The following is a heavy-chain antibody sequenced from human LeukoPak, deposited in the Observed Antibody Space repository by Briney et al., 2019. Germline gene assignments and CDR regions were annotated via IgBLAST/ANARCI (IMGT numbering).Heavy chain of an antibody. CDR2: INPSGGST. CDR1: GYTFTSYY. Sequence: ASVKVSCKASGYTFTSYYMHWVRQAPGQGLEWMGIINPSGGSTSYAQKFQGRVTMTRDTSTSTVYMELSSLRSEDTAVYYCARGGEEDIVVVPAAISYYWGQGTLVTVSS. J-gene: IGHJ4*02. CDR3: ARGGEEDIVVVPAAISYY. V-gene: IGHV1-46*01. D-gene: IGHD2-2*02.